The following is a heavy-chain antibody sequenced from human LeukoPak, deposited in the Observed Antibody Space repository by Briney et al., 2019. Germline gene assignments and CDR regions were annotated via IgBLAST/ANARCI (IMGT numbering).Heavy chain of an antibody. Sequence: SETLSRTCTGLGGSISSYYWSWLRQPPGKGLEGIGDIYYNGGTNYNPSLKSRVTISVDTAKNQFSLKLSSVTAADTAVYYCARSTSVRTVTRWFDPWGQGTLVTVSS. CDR3: ARSTSVRTVTRWFDP. J-gene: IGHJ5*02. CDR2: IYYNGGT. CDR1: GGSISSYY. D-gene: IGHD4-11*01. V-gene: IGHV4-59*01.